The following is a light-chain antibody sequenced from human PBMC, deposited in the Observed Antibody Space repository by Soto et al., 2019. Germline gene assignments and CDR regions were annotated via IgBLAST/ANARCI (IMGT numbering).Light chain of an antibody. CDR2: GAS. CDR3: QQYGGSPFT. V-gene: IGKV3-20*01. J-gene: IGKJ2*01. Sequence: EIVLTQSPGTLSLSPRERATLSCRASQSIFNNYLAWYQQKHGQAPRLLVYGASFRATGIPDRFSGSGSGTDFTLTISRLEPEDFAVYYCQQYGGSPFTFGQGTRLEI. CDR1: QSIFNNY.